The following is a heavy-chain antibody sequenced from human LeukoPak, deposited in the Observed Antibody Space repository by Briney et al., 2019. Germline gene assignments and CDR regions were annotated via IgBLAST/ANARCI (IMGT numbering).Heavy chain of an antibody. CDR3: ARDLVTVTKGFDI. CDR1: DDSFSSHY. V-gene: IGHV4-59*11. J-gene: IGHJ3*02. CDR2: ISYIGSS. D-gene: IGHD4-17*01. Sequence: SETLSLTCAVSDDSFSSHYWTWIRQPPGKGLEWIGYISYIGSSNYNPSLKSRVTISIDTSRNQFSLRLSSVTAADTAVYYCARDLVTVTKGFDIWGQGTMVSVSS.